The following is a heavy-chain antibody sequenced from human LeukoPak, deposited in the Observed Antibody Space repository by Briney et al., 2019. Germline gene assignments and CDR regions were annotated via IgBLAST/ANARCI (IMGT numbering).Heavy chain of an antibody. J-gene: IGHJ4*02. D-gene: IGHD6-13*01. CDR3: ARSSSEPRGRRGGDEY. Sequence: GGSLRLSCAASGFTFSSYGMSWVRQAPGKGLEWVANIKQDGGGKYYVDSVKGRFTISRDNAKNSLYLQMNSLRAEDTALYYCARSSSEPRGRRGGDEYGAQGTRFTVS. CDR2: IKQDGGGK. CDR1: GFTFSSYG. V-gene: IGHV3-7*03.